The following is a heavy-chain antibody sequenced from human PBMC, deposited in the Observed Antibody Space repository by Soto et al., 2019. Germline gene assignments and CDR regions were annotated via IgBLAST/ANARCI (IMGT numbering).Heavy chain of an antibody. V-gene: IGHV1-2*02. CDR3: ARTPEAAHHDY. Sequence: QVQRVQAGAEVKMPGASVKVSCKASGYTFTDYYVHWVRQAPGQGLEWVAWINPKTGSTHYAQKFQGRVTMARDTSINTAYMEVTSLTSDDTAVYYCARTPEAAHHDYWGQGTLVTVS. D-gene: IGHD6-6*01. CDR1: GYTFTDYY. CDR2: INPKTGST. J-gene: IGHJ4*02.